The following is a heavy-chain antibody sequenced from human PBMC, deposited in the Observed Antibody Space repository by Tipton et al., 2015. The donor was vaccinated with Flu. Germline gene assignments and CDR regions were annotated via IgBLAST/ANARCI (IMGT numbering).Heavy chain of an antibody. CDR2: VYDDGRT. D-gene: IGHD1-14*01. Sequence: QLVQSGGGLIQPGGSLRLSCAASGFTVSTSYMSWVRQPPGKGLEWVSIVYDDGRTYYADSVEGRFAISRDNSKNILYLQMNSLRADDTAVYFCARDEGGTYPDWGQGTLVTVSS. CDR3: ARDEGGTYPD. CDR1: GFTVSTSY. V-gene: IGHV3-53*01. J-gene: IGHJ4*02.